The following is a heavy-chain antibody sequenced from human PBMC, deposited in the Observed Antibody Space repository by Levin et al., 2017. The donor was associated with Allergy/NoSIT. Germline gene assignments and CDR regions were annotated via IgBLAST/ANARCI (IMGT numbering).Heavy chain of an antibody. Sequence: GSGPTLVKPTQTLTLTCTLSGVSIKENGVGVGWIRQPPGRALEWLAIIYWDGNERYTPSLMSRLTITKDTSKNQVVLTMTNVDPVDTATYSCALRRSSFLWFGDCAYLPHWGQGTLVTVSS. J-gene: IGHJ1*01. V-gene: IGHV2-5*02. D-gene: IGHD3-10*01. CDR3: ALRRSSFLWFGDCAYLPH. CDR2: IYWDGNE. CDR1: GVSIKENGVG.